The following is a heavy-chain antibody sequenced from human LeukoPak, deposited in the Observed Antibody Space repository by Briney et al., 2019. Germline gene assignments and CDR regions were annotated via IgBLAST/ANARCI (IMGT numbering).Heavy chain of an antibody. CDR3: ARDATYCTNGVCYTRFDY. J-gene: IGHJ4*02. Sequence: GGXLRLSCAASGFTFTSHWMSWVRQAPGKGLEWVARMNLDGSEKYYVDSVKGRFTISRDNAKTSLYLEMNSLRAEDTAVYYCARDATYCTNGVCYTRFDYWGQGTLVTVSS. CDR1: GFTFTSHW. V-gene: IGHV3-7*01. D-gene: IGHD2-8*01. CDR2: MNLDGSEK.